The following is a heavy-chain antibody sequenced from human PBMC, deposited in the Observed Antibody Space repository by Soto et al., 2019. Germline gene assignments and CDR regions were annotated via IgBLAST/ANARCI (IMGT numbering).Heavy chain of an antibody. CDR3: GRGGGWERRGGLFDY. V-gene: IGHV3-30-3*01. CDR1: GFTFSSYA. D-gene: IGHD1-26*01. Sequence: QVQLVESGGGVVQPGRSLRLSCAASGFTFSSYAMHWVRQAPGKGLEWVAVISYDGSNKYYADSVKGRFTISRDNSKNELYLQMNSLRGEDTAGYYWGRGGGWERRGGLFDYWGQGTLVTVSP. J-gene: IGHJ4*02. CDR2: ISYDGSNK.